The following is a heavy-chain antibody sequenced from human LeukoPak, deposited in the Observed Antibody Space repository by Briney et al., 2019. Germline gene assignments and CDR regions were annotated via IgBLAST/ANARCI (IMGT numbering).Heavy chain of an antibody. J-gene: IGHJ3*01. Sequence: KTGGSLRLSCAAYGFTFGDYYMGWIRQAPGKGMEWISYISSTGARAYFADSVKGRFTVSRDNTKNSLYLQMNTLRPEDTAVYYCASLFYSSGHYSVSSNAFDLWGQGTVVTVSS. CDR3: ASLFYSSGHYSVSSNAFDL. CDR2: ISSTGARA. D-gene: IGHD3-22*01. V-gene: IGHV3-11*01. CDR1: GFTFGDYY.